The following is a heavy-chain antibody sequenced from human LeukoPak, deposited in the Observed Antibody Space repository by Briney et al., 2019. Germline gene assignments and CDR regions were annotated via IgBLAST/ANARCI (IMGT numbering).Heavy chain of an antibody. D-gene: IGHD2-15*01. CDR1: GGSISSYY. CDR3: AREPVEVPVSFAFDI. J-gene: IGHJ3*02. V-gene: IGHV4-59*12. CDR2: IYYSGST. Sequence: ASETLSLTCTVSGGSISSYYWSWIRQPPGKGLEWIGYIYYSGSTNYNPSLKSRVTISVDTSKNQFSLKLSSVTAADTAVYYCAREPVEVPVSFAFDIWGQGTMVTVSS.